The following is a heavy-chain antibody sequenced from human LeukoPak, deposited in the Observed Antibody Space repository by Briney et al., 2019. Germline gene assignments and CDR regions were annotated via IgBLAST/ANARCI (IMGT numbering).Heavy chain of an antibody. CDR1: GGSISRYY. J-gene: IGHJ6*02. CDR3: ARHPRDGYNSPYFYYGVAV. CDR2: IYHNAST. D-gene: IGHD5-24*01. V-gene: IGHV4-59*08. Sequence: PSETLSLTCSVSGGSISRYYWSWIRQPPGKGLEWIGDIYHNASTNYNPSLKSRVTISVDTSKNQFSLKLSSVTAADTAVYYCARHPRDGYNSPYFYYGVAVWGHGTTVTVSS.